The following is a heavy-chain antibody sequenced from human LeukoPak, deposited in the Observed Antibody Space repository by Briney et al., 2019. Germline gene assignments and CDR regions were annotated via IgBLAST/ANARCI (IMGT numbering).Heavy chain of an antibody. CDR1: AHTFTGYY. CDR3: ARDYRGVGSGSPFGFDY. CDR2: TNPGIGAT. J-gene: IGHJ4*02. V-gene: IGHV1-2*02. D-gene: IGHD3-10*01. Sequence: DSVTVSCKVSAHTFTGYYMDWVRPAPGHGLESMGWTNPGIGATNYAQKFQGRVTITRDTSITTAYMELSRVRSDNTAFYYCARDYRGVGSGSPFGFDYWGQGTLVTVS.